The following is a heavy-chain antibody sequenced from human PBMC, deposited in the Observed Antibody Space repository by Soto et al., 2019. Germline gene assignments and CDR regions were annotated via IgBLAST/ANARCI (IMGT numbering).Heavy chain of an antibody. D-gene: IGHD2-15*01. CDR1: GGTFSSYA. J-gene: IGHJ5*02. CDR2: IIPIFGTA. Sequence: SVKVSCKASGGTFSSYAISWLRQAPGQGLDWMGGIIPIFGTANYAQKFQGRVTITADESTSTAYMELSSLRSEDTAVYYCARDVQVAATPSWFDPWGQGTLVTVSS. CDR3: ARDVQVAATPSWFDP. V-gene: IGHV1-69*13.